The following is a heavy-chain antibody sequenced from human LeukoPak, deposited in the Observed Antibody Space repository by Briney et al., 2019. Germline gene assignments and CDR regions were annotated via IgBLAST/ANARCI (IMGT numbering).Heavy chain of an antibody. V-gene: IGHV3-30*02. CDR2: IRYDGSNK. CDR3: AKGLRYLDWLLH. Sequence: GGSLRLSCAASGSTFSSYGMHWVRQAPGKGLEWVAFIRYDGSNKYYADSVKGRFTISRDNSKNTLYLQMNSLRAEDTAVYYCAKGLRYLDWLLHWGQGTLVTVSS. CDR1: GSTFSSYG. D-gene: IGHD3-9*01. J-gene: IGHJ4*02.